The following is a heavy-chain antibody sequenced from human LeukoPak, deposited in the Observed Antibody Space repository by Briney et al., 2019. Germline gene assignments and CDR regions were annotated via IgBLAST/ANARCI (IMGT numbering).Heavy chain of an antibody. D-gene: IGHD3-22*01. J-gene: IGHJ6*02. CDR2: ISGSGGNT. CDR3: AKEREYYDSSGYYRYYGMDV. CDR1: GFTFSNYA. Sequence: PGGSLRLSCAASGFTFSNYAMSWVRQAPGKGLEWVSAISGSGGNTYYADSVKGRFTISRDNSKNTLYLQMSSLRAEDTAVYYCAKEREYYDSSGYYRYYGMDVWGQGTTVTVSS. V-gene: IGHV3-23*01.